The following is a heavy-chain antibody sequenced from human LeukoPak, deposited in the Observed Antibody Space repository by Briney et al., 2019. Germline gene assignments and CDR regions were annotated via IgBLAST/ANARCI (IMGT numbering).Heavy chain of an antibody. D-gene: IGHD1-26*01. CDR2: IYYSGST. CDR1: GGSISSSSYY. J-gene: IGHJ4*02. CDR3: ARQDGKGEDY. Sequence: SETLSLTCTVSGGSISSSSYYWGWIRQPPGKGLEWIGSIYYSGSTYYNPSLKSRVTISVDTSKNQFSLKLSSVTAADTAVYYCARQDGKGEDYWGQGTLVTVSS. V-gene: IGHV4-39*01.